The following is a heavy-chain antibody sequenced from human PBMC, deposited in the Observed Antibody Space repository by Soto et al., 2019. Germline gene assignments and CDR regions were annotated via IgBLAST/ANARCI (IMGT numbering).Heavy chain of an antibody. Sequence: GGSLSLSCAASGFTFRSYAMSWVRQPPGRGRGWVSAISGSGGSTYYADSVKGRFTISRDNSKNTLYLQMNSLRAEDTAVYYCAKDHLFRGIYDSSGYYVYYFDYWGQGTLVTVSS. CDR1: GFTFRSYA. J-gene: IGHJ4*02. CDR2: ISGSGGST. D-gene: IGHD3-22*01. V-gene: IGHV3-23*01. CDR3: AKDHLFRGIYDSSGYYVYYFDY.